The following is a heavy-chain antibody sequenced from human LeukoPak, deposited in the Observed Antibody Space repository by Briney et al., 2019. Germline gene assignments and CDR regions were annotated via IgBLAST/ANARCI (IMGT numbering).Heavy chain of an antibody. J-gene: IGHJ4*02. D-gene: IGHD4-17*01. V-gene: IGHV4-39*07. CDR1: GGSISSSSYY. CDR2: IYYSGST. Sequence: SETLSLTCTVSGGSISSSSYYWGWIRQPPGKGLEWIGSIYYSGSTYYNPSLKSRVTISVDTSKNQFSLKLSSVTAADTAVYYCARAPPDYGDYFDYWGQGTLVTVSS. CDR3: ARAPPDYGDYFDY.